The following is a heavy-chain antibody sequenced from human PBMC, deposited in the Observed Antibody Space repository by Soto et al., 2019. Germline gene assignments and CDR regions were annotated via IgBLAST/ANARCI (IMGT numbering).Heavy chain of an antibody. Sequence: GGSLRLSCAASGFTFSIYGMNWVRQGPGKGLEWVSSISSSSSYIYYADAVKGRFTISREKAKNSLYRQRNSLRAEYTAVYYCGREDGGYSSSWWVPRYFGMDVWGQGTTVTVYS. J-gene: IGHJ6*02. CDR1: GFTFSIYG. V-gene: IGHV3-21*01. D-gene: IGHD6-13*01. CDR3: GREDGGYSSSWWVPRYFGMDV. CDR2: ISSSSSYI.